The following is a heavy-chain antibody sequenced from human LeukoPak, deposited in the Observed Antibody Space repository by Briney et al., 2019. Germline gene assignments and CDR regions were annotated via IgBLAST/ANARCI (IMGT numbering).Heavy chain of an antibody. J-gene: IGHJ4*02. Sequence: SETLSLTCAVYGGSFSGYYWSWIRQPPGKGLEWIGEINHSGSTNYNPSLKSRVTISVDTSKNQFSLKLISVTAADTAVYYCARKTPASITMVRGVIIPTGRYFDYWGRGTLVTVSS. D-gene: IGHD3-10*01. CDR1: GGSFSGYY. CDR3: ARKTPASITMVRGVIIPTGRYFDY. CDR2: INHSGST. V-gene: IGHV4-34*01.